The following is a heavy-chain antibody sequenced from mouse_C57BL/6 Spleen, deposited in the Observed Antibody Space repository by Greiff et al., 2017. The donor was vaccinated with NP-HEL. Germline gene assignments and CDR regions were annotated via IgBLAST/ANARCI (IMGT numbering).Heavy chain of an antibody. CDR2: INPNNGGT. CDR1: GYTFTDYY. V-gene: IGHV1-26*01. Sequence: VQLQQSGPELVKPGASVKISCKASGYTFTDYYMNWVKQSHGKSLEWIGDINPNNGGTSYNQKFKGKATLTVDKSSSTAYMELRSLTSEDSAVYYCARGVPDYYGYAMDYWGQGTSVTVSS. D-gene: IGHD1-1*01. CDR3: ARGVPDYYGYAMDY. J-gene: IGHJ4*01.